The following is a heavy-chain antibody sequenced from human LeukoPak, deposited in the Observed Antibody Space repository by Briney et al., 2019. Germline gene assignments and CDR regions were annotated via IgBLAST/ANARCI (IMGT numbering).Heavy chain of an antibody. CDR1: GESFSGYY. CDR3: ARVGPGLWFGELLYFPNWFDP. J-gene: IGHJ5*02. Sequence: SETLSLTCAVYGESFSGYYWTWIRQPPGKGLEWIGEINHSGSTNYNPSLKSRVTISLDTSKNQFSLRLSSVTAADTAMYYCARVGPGLWFGELLYFPNWFDPWGQGTLVTVSS. V-gene: IGHV4-34*01. D-gene: IGHD3-10*01. CDR2: INHSGST.